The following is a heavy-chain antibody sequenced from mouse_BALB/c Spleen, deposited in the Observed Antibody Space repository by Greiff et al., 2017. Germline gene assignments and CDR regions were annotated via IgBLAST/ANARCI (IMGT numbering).Heavy chain of an antibody. CDR1: GFSLTSYG. V-gene: IGHV2-2*02. CDR2: IWSGGST. CDR3: ARSGYYGYDGYYAMDY. J-gene: IGHJ4*01. Sequence: VKLLESGPGLVQPSQSLSITCTVSGFSLTSYGVHWVRQSPGKGLEWLGVIWSGGSTDYNAAFISRLSISKDNSKSQVFFKMNSLQANDTAIYYCARSGYYGYDGYYAMDYWGQGTSVTVSS. D-gene: IGHD2-2*01.